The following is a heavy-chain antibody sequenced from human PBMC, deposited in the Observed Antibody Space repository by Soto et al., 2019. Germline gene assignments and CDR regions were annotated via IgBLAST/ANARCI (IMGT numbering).Heavy chain of an antibody. CDR1: GFTFSRHG. V-gene: IGHV3-33*01. J-gene: IGHJ4*02. CDR3: ARDEDYPDNGFDY. D-gene: IGHD4-17*01. CDR2: ILNDASGH. Sequence: QVQLVESGGGVVQPGTSLRLSSAASGFTFSRHGMHWVRQTPGKGLEWLAVILNDASGHWYADSVKGRFTISRDNFENTLYLQMNGLRLEDTAMYYCARDEDYPDNGFDYWGQGTLVTVSS.